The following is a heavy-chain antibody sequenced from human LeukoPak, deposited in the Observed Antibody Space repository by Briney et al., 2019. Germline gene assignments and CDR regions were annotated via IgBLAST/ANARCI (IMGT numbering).Heavy chain of an antibody. CDR2: IIPILGIA. CDR1: GGTFSSYA. J-gene: IGHJ5*02. D-gene: IGHD3-16*01. V-gene: IGHV1-69*04. CDR3: ARDEYDDVWGSHNWFDP. Sequence: SVKVSCKASGGTFSSYAISWVRQAPGQGLEWMGRIIPILGIANYAQKFQGRVTITADKSTSTAYMELSSLRSEDTAVYYCARDEYDDVWGSHNWFDPWGQGTLVTVSS.